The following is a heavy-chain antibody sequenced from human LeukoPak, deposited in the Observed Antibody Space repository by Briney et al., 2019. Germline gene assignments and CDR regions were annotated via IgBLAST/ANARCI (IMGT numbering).Heavy chain of an antibody. V-gene: IGHV4-4*07. J-gene: IGHJ6*03. D-gene: IGHD1-26*01. CDR1: AGSITSFY. Sequence: SQTLSLTCTVSAGSITSFYWNWIRQPGDKGLGGIGRIDTRGNTNYNPSLNSRVPISVDTCKNQLSLRLSSVTAGDRAVYCCARGQWELLRYNYIDVWGKGTTVTVSS. CDR3: ARGQWELLRYNYIDV. CDR2: IDTRGNT.